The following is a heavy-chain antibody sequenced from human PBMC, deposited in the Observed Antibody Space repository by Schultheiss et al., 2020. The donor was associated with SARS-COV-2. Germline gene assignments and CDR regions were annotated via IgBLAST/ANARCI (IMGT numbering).Heavy chain of an antibody. J-gene: IGHJ5*02. D-gene: IGHD3-16*02. CDR2: ISYDGSNK. V-gene: IGHV3-30-3*01. Sequence: GGSLRLSCAASGFTFSSYAMHWVRQAPGKGLEWVAVISYDGSNKYYADSVKGRFTISRDNSKNTLYLQMNSLRAEDTAVYYCAKEDYVWANYRYPYNWFDPCGQRPLVTVSS. CDR1: GFTFSSYA. CDR3: AKEDYVWANYRYPYNWFDP.